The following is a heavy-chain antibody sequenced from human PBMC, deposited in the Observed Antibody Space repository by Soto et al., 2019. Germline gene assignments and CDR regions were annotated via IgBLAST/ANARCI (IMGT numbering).Heavy chain of an antibody. CDR1: GGTFSSYA. CDR2: IIPIFGTA. D-gene: IGHD2-2*01. Sequence: SVKVSCKASGGTFSSYAISWVRQAPGQGLEWMGGIIPIFGTANYAQKFQGRVTITADKSTSTAYMELSSLRSEDTAVYYCARDNSLYCSSTSCYSGYYYGMDVWGQGTTVTVSS. V-gene: IGHV1-69*06. CDR3: ARDNSLYCSSTSCYSGYYYGMDV. J-gene: IGHJ6*02.